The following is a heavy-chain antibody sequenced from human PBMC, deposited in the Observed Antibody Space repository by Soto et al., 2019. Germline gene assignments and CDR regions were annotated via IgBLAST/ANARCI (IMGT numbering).Heavy chain of an antibody. V-gene: IGHV4-59*01. Sequence: SETLSLTCTVSGGSISSYYWSWIRQPPGKGLEWIGYIYYSGSTNYNPSLKSRVTISVDTSKNQFSLKLSSVTAADTAVYYCARGEVRIDYWGQGTLVTVSS. CDR3: ARGEVRIDY. CDR2: IYYSGST. J-gene: IGHJ4*02. CDR1: GGSISSYY.